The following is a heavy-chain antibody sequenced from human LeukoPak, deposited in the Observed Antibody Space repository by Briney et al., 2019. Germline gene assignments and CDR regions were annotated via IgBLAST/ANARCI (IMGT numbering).Heavy chain of an antibody. V-gene: IGHV1-58*01. CDR1: GFTFTNSA. CDR3: AVYCGGDCYHDY. CDR2: IVVGSGNT. J-gene: IGHJ4*02. Sequence: ASVKVSCKASGFTFTNSAVQWVRQARGQRLEWIGWIVVGSGNTNYAQKFQERITTTRDMSTSTVYMELSSLRSEDTAIYYCAVYCGGDCYHDYWGQGTLVTVSS. D-gene: IGHD2-21*02.